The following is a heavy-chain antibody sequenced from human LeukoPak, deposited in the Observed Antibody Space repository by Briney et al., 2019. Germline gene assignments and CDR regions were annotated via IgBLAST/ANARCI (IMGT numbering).Heavy chain of an antibody. CDR2: IIPIFGTA. V-gene: IGHV1-69*06. CDR3: ATTTATSGSSLY. J-gene: IGHJ4*02. D-gene: IGHD6-19*01. CDR1: GGTFSSYA. Sequence: GSSVKVSCKASGGTFSSYAINWVRQAPGQGLEWMGGIIPIFGTANYAQKFQGRVTMTAERSTNTAYMELRGLTFDDTAVFYCATTTATSGSSLYWGQGTLVNVAS.